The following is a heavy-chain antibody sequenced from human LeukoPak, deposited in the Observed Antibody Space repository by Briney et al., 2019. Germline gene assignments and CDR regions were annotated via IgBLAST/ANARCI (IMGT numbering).Heavy chain of an antibody. D-gene: IGHD6-19*01. CDR3: ARECLRSSGCWEGRNYYYGMDV. Sequence: ASVTVSFTASGYTFTVYYMHWVRQAPGQGLEWMGWINPNSGGTNYAQKFQGWVTMTRDTSTSTAYMELSRLRSDDTAVYYCARECLRSSGCWEGRNYYYGMDVWGQGTTVTVSS. J-gene: IGHJ6*02. CDR1: GYTFTVYY. V-gene: IGHV1-2*04. CDR2: INPNSGGT.